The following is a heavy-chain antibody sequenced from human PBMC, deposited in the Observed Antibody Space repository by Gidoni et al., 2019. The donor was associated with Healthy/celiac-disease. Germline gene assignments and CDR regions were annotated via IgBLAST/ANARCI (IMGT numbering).Heavy chain of an antibody. V-gene: IGHV3-23*01. Sequence: EVQLLESGGGLVQTGGSLRLSCAASGFTFSSYAMSWVRQAPGKGLEWVSAISGSGGSTYYADSWKGRFTISRDNSKTTLYLQMNSLRAEDTAVYYCAKNGAGELLLDRYFDLWGRGTLVTVSS. CDR3: AKNGAGELLLDRYFDL. CDR1: GFTFSSYA. CDR2: ISGSGGST. D-gene: IGHD1-26*01. J-gene: IGHJ2*01.